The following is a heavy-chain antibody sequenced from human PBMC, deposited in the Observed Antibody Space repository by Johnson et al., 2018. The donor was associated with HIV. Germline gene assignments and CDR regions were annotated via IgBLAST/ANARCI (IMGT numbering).Heavy chain of an antibody. CDR1: GFTFEDYA. CDR3: AKDLAIYDYVWEGVFDI. CDR2: ISWNSANI. J-gene: IGHJ3*02. V-gene: IGHV3-9*01. Sequence: VQLVESGGGLVQSGRSLRLSCVASGFTFEDYAMHWVRQAPGKGLAWVSGISWNSANIYYADSVTGRFPISRDNARNSLYLQMNSLKVEDTALYYCAKDLAIYDYVWEGVFDIWGQGTMVTVSS. D-gene: IGHD3-16*01.